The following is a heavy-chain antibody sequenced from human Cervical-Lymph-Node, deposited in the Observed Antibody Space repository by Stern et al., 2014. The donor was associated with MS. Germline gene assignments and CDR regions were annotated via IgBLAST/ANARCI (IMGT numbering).Heavy chain of an antibody. CDR1: GFTFSSFG. D-gene: IGHD3-22*01. CDR3: AKNSRDTSGYYSNWLDP. CDR2: ISYDGSQK. Sequence: QVQLVESGGGVVQPGRSLRLSCAASGFTFSSFGMHWVRQAPGKGLEWVAVISYDGSQKHYADSVKGRFTISRDNSKNTLYLQMNSLRSEDTAVYSCAKNSRDTSGYYSNWLDPWGQGTPVTVSS. V-gene: IGHV3-30*18. J-gene: IGHJ5*02.